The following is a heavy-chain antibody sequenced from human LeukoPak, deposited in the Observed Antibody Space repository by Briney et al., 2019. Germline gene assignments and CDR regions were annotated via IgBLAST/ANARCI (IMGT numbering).Heavy chain of an antibody. V-gene: IGHV4-34*01. CDR1: GGSFSGYY. Sequence: SETLSLTCAVYGGSFSGYYWSWIRQPPGKGLEWIGEINHSGSTNYNPSLKSRVTISVDTSKNQFSLKLSSVTAADTAVYYRARRSGWRGNWFDPWGQGTLVTVSS. CDR3: ARRSGWRGNWFDP. CDR2: INHSGST. D-gene: IGHD6-19*01. J-gene: IGHJ5*02.